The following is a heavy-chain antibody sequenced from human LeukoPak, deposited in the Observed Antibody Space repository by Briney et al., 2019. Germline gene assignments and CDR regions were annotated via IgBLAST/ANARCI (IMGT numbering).Heavy chain of an antibody. V-gene: IGHV3-21*04. CDR3: AKSNVDTAMADAFDI. J-gene: IGHJ3*02. CDR2: ISSSSYI. D-gene: IGHD5-18*01. CDR1: GFTFSSYS. Sequence: GGSLRLSCAASGFTFSSYSMNWVRQAPGKGLEWVSSISSSSYIYYADSVKGRFTISRDNAKNSLYLQMNSLRAEDMALYYCAKSNVDTAMADAFDIWGQGTMVTVSS.